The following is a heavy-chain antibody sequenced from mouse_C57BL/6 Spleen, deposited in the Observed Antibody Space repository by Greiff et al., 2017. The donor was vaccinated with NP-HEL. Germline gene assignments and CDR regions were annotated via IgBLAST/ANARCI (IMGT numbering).Heavy chain of an antibody. V-gene: IGHV3-6*01. J-gene: IGHJ4*01. CDR3: AGNLLRDAMDY. CDR2: ISYDGSN. Sequence: EVKLVESGPGLVKPSQSLSLTCSVTGYSITSGYYWNWIRQFPGNKLEWMGYISYDGSNNYNPSLKNRISITRDTSKNQFFLKLNSVTTEDTATYYCAGNLLRDAMDYWGQGTSVTVSS. CDR1: GYSITSGYY. D-gene: IGHD1-1*01.